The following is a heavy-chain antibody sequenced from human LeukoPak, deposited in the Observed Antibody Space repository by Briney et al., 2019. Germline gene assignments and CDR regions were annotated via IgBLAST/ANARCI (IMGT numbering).Heavy chain of an antibody. CDR1: GFTFSYYG. J-gene: IGHJ4*02. CDR2: ISHDGSNK. V-gene: IGHV3-30*18. D-gene: IGHD3-10*01. Sequence: GGSLRLSCAASGFTFSYYGMHWVRQAPGRGLEWVAVISHDGSNKYYADSVKGRSTISRDNSKNTLYLQMNSLRPEDTSVYYCAKPGRRRVVTITDFDYWGQGTLVTVSS. CDR3: AKPGRRRVVTITDFDY.